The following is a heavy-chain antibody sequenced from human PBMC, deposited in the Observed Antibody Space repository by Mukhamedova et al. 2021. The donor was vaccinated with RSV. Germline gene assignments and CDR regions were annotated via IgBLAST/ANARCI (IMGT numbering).Heavy chain of an antibody. CDR3: ARDLRKNSYVDY. D-gene: IGHD2/OR15-2a*01. CDR2: RLEDGSIK. J-gene: IGHJ4*02. V-gene: IGHV3-33*05. Sequence: PCGDQHWGALRLEDGSIKYYEDSVRGGFTRSRDNSKNTLYLQMDSLRDEDTAGYYCARDLRKNSYVDYWGQGALV.